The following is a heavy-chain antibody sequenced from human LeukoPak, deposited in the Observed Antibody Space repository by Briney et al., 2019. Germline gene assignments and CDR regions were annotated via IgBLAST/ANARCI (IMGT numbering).Heavy chain of an antibody. CDR2: IKQDGSEK. CDR3: ARWGWELQTIYYYYMDV. J-gene: IGHJ6*03. V-gene: IGHV3-7*01. CDR1: GFTFSSYG. D-gene: IGHD1-26*01. Sequence: GGSLRLSCAASGFTFSSYGMSWVRQAPGKGLEWVANIKQDGSEKYYVDSVKGRFTISRDNAKNSLYLQMNSLRAEDTAVYYCARWGWELQTIYYYYMDVWGKGTTVTVSS.